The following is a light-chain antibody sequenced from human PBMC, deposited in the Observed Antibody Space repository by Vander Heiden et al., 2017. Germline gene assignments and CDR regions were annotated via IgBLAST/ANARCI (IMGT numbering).Light chain of an antibody. V-gene: IGKV3-15*01. CDR2: GAS. Sequence: EIVMTQPPATLSVSPGERATLSCRASQSVSSNVAWYQQKPGQAPRLLIYGASTRATGIPARFSGSGSGTEFTLTISSLQSEDFAVYYCQQYNNWLWTFGQGTKVEIK. CDR3: QQYNNWLWT. CDR1: QSVSSN. J-gene: IGKJ1*01.